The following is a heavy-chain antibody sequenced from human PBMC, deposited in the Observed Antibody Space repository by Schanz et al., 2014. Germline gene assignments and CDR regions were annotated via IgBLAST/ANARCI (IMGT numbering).Heavy chain of an antibody. J-gene: IGHJ6*02. CDR2: IYSRGSS. D-gene: IGHD2-8*02. Sequence: QVQLQESGPGLVKPSQTLSLTCTVSGGSISSATYYWSWVRQPAGKGLEWIGRIYSRGSSTYNPSLKVRLPIALDTSNTQFSLKLNAVTAADTAVYYCARDSLRGATGGCGMDVWGQGTTVTVSS. CDR3: ARDSLRGATGGCGMDV. V-gene: IGHV4-61*02. CDR1: GGSISSATYY.